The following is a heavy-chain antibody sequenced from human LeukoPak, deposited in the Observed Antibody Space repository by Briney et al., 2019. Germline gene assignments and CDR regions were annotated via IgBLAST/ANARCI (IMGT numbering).Heavy chain of an antibody. V-gene: IGHV4-4*07. Sequence: SETLSLTCTVSSGSIGIYYWTWIRQSAGKGLEWLGRVYASGHSNYNPVLKSRVTMSIDTSKNQFSLNLNSVTAADTAVYYCARGWAPRGQKSCFDHWGRGTLVTVSS. CDR2: VYASGHS. CDR3: ARGWAPRGQKSCFDH. CDR1: SGSIGIYY. D-gene: IGHD3-10*01. J-gene: IGHJ4*02.